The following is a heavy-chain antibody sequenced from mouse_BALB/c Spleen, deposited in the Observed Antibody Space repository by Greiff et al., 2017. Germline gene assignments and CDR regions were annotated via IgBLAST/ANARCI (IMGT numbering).Heavy chain of an antibody. CDR2: ISDGGSYT. CDR3: ARALGDVGYFDV. D-gene: IGHD3-1*01. V-gene: IGHV5-4*02. Sequence: DVKLVESGGGLVKPGGSLKLSCAASGFTFSDYYMYWVRQTPEKRLEWVATISDGGSYTYYPDSVKGRFTISRDNAKNNLYLQMSSLKSEDTAMYYCARALGDVGYFDVWGAGTTVTVSS. J-gene: IGHJ1*01. CDR1: GFTFSDYY.